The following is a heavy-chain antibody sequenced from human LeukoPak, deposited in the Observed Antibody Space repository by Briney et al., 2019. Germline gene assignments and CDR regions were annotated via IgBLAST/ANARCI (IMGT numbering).Heavy chain of an antibody. V-gene: IGHV3-9*01. CDR2: ISWNSGSI. CDR3: AKGLERYYYYYYGMDV. CDR1: GFTFDDYA. Sequence: GGSLRLSCAASGFTFDDYAMHWVRQAPGKGLEWVSGISWNSGSIGYADSVKGRSTISRDNAKNSLYLQMNSLRAEDTALYYCAKGLERYYYYYYGMDVWGQGTTVTVSS. J-gene: IGHJ6*02. D-gene: IGHD1-1*01.